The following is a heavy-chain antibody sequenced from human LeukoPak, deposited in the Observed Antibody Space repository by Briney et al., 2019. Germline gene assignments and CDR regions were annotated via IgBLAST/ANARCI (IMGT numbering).Heavy chain of an antibody. CDR2: FYPADSET. D-gene: IGHD3-10*01. V-gene: IGHV5-51*01. CDR1: GFTFSTYW. Sequence: GESLKISCQGSGFTFSTYWIAWVRQVPGKGLEWMGIFYPADSETTYSPSSQGQVTISGDRSVSTAHLQWSSLKASDTAMYYCARGIYYGSGYGYYFDHRGQGTLVTVSS. J-gene: IGHJ4*02. CDR3: ARGIYYGSGYGYYFDH.